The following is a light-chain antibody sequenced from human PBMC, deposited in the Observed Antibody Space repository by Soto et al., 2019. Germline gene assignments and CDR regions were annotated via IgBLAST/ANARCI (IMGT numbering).Light chain of an antibody. CDR1: SGHSSYI. CDR3: ETWDSNAVV. CDR2: LEGSGSY. J-gene: IGLJ2*01. Sequence: QSVLTQSSSASASLGSSVKLTCTLSSGHSSYIIAWHQKQPGKAPRYLMKLEGSGSYNKGSGVPDRFSGSSSGADRYLTISNLQSEDEADYYCETWDSNAVVFGGGTKLTVL. V-gene: IGLV4-60*03.